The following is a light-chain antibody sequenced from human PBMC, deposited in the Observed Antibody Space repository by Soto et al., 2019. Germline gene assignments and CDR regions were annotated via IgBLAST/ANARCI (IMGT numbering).Light chain of an antibody. CDR3: QQRSNWPLT. CDR2: DAS. Sequence: EIVLTQSPATLSLSPGERATLSCRASQSVSSYLACYRQKPGQAPRLLIYDASNRAPGIPARFSGSGSGTDFTLTISSPEPEDCAVYYCQQRSNWPLTFGGGTKVEIK. V-gene: IGKV3-11*01. CDR1: QSVSSY. J-gene: IGKJ4*02.